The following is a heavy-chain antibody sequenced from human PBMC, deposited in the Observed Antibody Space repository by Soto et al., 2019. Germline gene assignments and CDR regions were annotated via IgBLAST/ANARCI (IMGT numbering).Heavy chain of an antibody. J-gene: IGHJ4*02. CDR3: ARDRQSTPWYAADY. Sequence: PGGSMRLSCEGSRFTFSSYSMNWVRQAPGKGLEWVSSISGSGGYIYYADSVKGRFTISRDNAKNSPYLQMTSLRDEDTALYYCARDRQSTPWYAADYWGQGSLVTVSS. D-gene: IGHD6-13*01. V-gene: IGHV3-21*01. CDR1: RFTFSSYS. CDR2: ISGSGGYI.